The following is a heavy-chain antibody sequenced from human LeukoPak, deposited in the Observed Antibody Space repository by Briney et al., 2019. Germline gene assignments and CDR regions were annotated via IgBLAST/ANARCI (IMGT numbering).Heavy chain of an antibody. D-gene: IGHD2-15*01. CDR1: GYTFTGYY. Sequence: GASVKVSCKASGYTFTGYYMHWVRQAPGQGLEWMGWINPNSGGTNYAQKFQGRVTMTRYTSISTAYMELSRLRSDDTAVYYCARETSVVVVAVDYWGQGTLVTVSS. J-gene: IGHJ4*02. CDR2: INPNSGGT. V-gene: IGHV1-2*02. CDR3: ARETSVVVVAVDY.